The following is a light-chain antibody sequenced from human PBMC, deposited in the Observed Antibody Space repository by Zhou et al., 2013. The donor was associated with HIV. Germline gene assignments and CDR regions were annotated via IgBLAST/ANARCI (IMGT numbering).Light chain of an antibody. J-gene: IGKJ5*01. CDR3: QQYNSYPFT. V-gene: IGKV1-16*01. CDR2: AAS. Sequence: DIQMTQSPSSLSASVGDRVTITCRASQDITHYLAWFQQKPGQAPKSLIYAASSLQSGVPSRFSGSGSGTDFTLTISNLQPEDIATYYCQQYNSYPFTFGQGTRLEIK. CDR1: QDITHY.